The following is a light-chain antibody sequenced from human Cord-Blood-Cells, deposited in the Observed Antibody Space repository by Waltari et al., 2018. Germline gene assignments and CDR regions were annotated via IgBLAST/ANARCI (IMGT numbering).Light chain of an antibody. CDR3: CSYAGSYTWV. CDR1: SSDVGGYNY. V-gene: IGLV2-11*01. CDR2: DVS. Sequence: QSALTQPRSVSGSPGQSVTISCTGTSSDVGGYNYVSWYQQHPGKAPKLMIYDVSKLPSEVPYRFSGSKSDNTASLTISGLQAEDEADYYCCSYAGSYTWVVGGGTKLTVL. J-gene: IGLJ3*02.